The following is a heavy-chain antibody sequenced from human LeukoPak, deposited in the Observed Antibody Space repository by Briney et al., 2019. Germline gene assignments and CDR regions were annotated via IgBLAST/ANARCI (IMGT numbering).Heavy chain of an antibody. D-gene: IGHD5-24*01. CDR1: GDSISSGGYF. CDR3: ARAVEMATLGFPLAY. CDR2: IYYSGST. V-gene: IGHV4-39*07. J-gene: IGHJ4*02. Sequence: TTSETLSLTCTVSGDSISSGGYFWVWIRQPPGKGLEWIGSIYYSGSTYYNSSLRSRLTISVDTSKNQFSLKLSSVTAADTAVYYCARAVEMATLGFPLAYWGQGTLVTVSS.